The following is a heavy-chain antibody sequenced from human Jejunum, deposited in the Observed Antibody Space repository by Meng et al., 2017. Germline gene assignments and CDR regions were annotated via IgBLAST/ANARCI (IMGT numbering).Heavy chain of an antibody. CDR1: GDSVSSNSAA. Sequence: HVQRQQSGPALVNPSQTLSLTWAISGDSVSSNSAAWNWIRQSPSRGLEWLGRTYYRSKYYNDYALSVKSRITINPDTSKNQFSLQLNSVTPEDTAIYYCARDWGDVRGGFDFWGQGTLVTVSS. J-gene: IGHJ4*02. D-gene: IGHD3-10*02. CDR2: TYYRSKYYN. CDR3: ARDWGDVRGGFDF. V-gene: IGHV6-1*01.